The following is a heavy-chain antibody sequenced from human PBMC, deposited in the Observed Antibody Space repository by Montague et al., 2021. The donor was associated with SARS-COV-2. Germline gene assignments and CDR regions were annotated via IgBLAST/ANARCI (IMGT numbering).Heavy chain of an antibody. J-gene: IGHJ5*02. CDR3: ARGDPYCTNGVCYTGNWFDP. Sequence: CAISGDSDCSNSLARNWIRQSSARGPEWLRRTYYRFKWYNDYAVSVKSRITINPDTSKNQFSLQLNSVTPEDTAVYYCARGDPYCTNGVCYTGNWFDPWGQGTLVTVSS. CDR1: GDSDCSNSLA. CDR2: TYYRFKWYN. D-gene: IGHD2-8*01. V-gene: IGHV6-1*01.